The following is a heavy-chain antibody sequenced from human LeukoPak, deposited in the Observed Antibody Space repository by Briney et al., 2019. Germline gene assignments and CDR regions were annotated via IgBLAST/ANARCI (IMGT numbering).Heavy chain of an antibody. J-gene: IGHJ3*02. CDR2: MYYSGST. V-gene: IGHV4-39*01. CDR3: AKGLRYLSFNDAFDI. Sequence: SETLSLTCTVSGGSISTSSFYWGWLRQPPGKGVEWIGSMYYSGSTYYNPSLKSRVTISVDTSKNQFSLRLSSVTAADTAVYFCAKGLRYLSFNDAFDIWGQGTMVTVSS. CDR1: GGSISTSSFY. D-gene: IGHD3-9*01.